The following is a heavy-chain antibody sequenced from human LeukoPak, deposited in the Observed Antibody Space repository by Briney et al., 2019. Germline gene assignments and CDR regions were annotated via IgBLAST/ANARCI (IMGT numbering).Heavy chain of an antibody. Sequence: GGSLGLSCAASGFTFSRYWMHWVRQAPGKGLVWVSRINSDGSSTRYADSVKGRFTISRDNAKNTLYLQMNSLRAEDTAVYYCARVYHSSGWLDYWGQGTLVTVSS. V-gene: IGHV3-74*01. CDR3: ARVYHSSGWLDY. D-gene: IGHD6-19*01. J-gene: IGHJ4*02. CDR2: INSDGSST. CDR1: GFTFSRYW.